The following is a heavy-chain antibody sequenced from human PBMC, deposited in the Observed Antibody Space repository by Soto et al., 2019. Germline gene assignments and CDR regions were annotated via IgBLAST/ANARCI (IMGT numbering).Heavy chain of an antibody. CDR1: GGSVSSGSYY. J-gene: IGHJ6*02. CDR3: ASFKDFWSGRYYYYYGMDV. CDR2: IYYSGST. Sequence: PSETLSLTCTVSGGSVSSGSYYWSWIRQPPGKGLEWIGYIYYSGSTNYNPSLKSRVTISVDTSKNQFSLKLSSVTAADTAVYYCASFKDFWSGRYYYYYGMDVWGQGTTVTVSS. D-gene: IGHD3-3*01. V-gene: IGHV4-61*01.